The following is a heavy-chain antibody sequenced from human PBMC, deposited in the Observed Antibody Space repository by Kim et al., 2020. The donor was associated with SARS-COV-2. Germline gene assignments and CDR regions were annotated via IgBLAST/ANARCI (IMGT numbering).Heavy chain of an antibody. V-gene: IGHV3-53*01. CDR2: LYSSGIT. CDR1: GFTVSSNY. J-gene: IGHJ4*02. CDR3: ARGGRGYSPFDY. D-gene: IGHD5-18*01. Sequence: GGSLILSCAASGFTVSSNYMNWVRQAPGKGLEWVSVLYSSGITYYAASVKGRFTISRDNSKNTLFLQMNSLGAEDTAVYYCARGGRGYSPFDYWGRGTLVTVSP.